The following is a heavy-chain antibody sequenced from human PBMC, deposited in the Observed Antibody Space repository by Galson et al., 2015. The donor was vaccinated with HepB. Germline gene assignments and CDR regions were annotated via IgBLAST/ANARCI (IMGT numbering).Heavy chain of an antibody. CDR3: AKIRGAVPNAFDI. V-gene: IGHV3-23*01. Sequence: SLRLSCAASGFTFSSYAMSWVRQAPGKGLEWVSAISGSGGSTYYADSVKGRFTISRDNSKNTLYLQMNSLRAEDTAVYYCAKIRGAVPNAFDIWAQGTMLTVSS. CDR2: ISGSGGST. J-gene: IGHJ3*02. CDR1: GFTFSSYA. D-gene: IGHD1-1*01.